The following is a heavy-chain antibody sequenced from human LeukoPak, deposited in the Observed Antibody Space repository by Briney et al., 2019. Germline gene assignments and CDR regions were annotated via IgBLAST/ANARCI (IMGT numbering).Heavy chain of an antibody. CDR2: IYYSGST. J-gene: IGHJ4*02. Sequence: PSETLSLTCTVSGGSISSGDYYWSWIRQPPGKGLEWIGYIYYSGSTYYNPSLKSRVTISVDTSKNQFSLKLSSVTAADTAVYYCARGSRGAAAARHSSGYYYGYWGQGTLVTVSS. CDR1: GGSISSGDYY. D-gene: IGHD3-22*01. V-gene: IGHV4-30-4*01. CDR3: ARGSRGAAAARHSSGYYYGY.